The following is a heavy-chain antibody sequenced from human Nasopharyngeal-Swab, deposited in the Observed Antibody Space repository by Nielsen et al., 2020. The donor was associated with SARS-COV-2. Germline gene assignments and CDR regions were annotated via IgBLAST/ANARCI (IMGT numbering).Heavy chain of an antibody. Sequence: GGSLRLSCAASGFSFSSYDMHWVRQATGKGLEWVSAIGTAGDTYQPGSVKGRFTISRETAKNPLYLQMNSLRAGDRAVYYCAREGRWFGGVGAFDIWGQGTMVTVSS. D-gene: IGHD3-10*01. J-gene: IGHJ3*02. CDR2: IGTAGDT. CDR1: GFSFSSYD. CDR3: AREGRWFGGVGAFDI. V-gene: IGHV3-13*01.